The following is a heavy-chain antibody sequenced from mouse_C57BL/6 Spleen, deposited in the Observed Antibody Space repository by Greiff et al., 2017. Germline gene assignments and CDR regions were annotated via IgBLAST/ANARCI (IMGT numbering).Heavy chain of an antibody. V-gene: IGHV7-3*01. Sequence: EVMLVESGGGLVQPGGSLSLSCAASGFTFTDYYMSWVRQPPGKALEWLGFIRNKANGYTTEYSASVKGRFTISRDNSQSILYLQMHALRAEDSATYYCARGGYPGYFDVWGTGTTVTVSS. CDR3: ARGGYPGYFDV. D-gene: IGHD2-2*01. CDR2: IRNKANGYTT. J-gene: IGHJ1*03. CDR1: GFTFTDYY.